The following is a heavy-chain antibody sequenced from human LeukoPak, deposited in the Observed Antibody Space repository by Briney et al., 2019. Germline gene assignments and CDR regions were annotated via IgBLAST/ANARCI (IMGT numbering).Heavy chain of an antibody. CDR2: ISTSGNT. CDR3: ARDPRYYDFWSGYLDY. V-gene: IGHV4-4*07. J-gene: IGHJ4*02. Sequence: KPSETLSLTCSVSSGFISNYYWSWIRQPAGKGLEWIGRISTSGNTNYSPSLKSRVTMSVDTSKNQFFLNLRSVTAADTAVYYCARDPRYYDFWSGYLDYWGQGALVTVSS. D-gene: IGHD3-3*01. CDR1: SGFISNYY.